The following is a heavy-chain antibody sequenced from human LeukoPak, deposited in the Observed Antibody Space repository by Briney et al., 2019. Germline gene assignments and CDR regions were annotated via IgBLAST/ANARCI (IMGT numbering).Heavy chain of an antibody. Sequence: GGSLRLSCAASGLTFSSYAMSWVRQAPGKGLEWVSAISGSGGSTYYADSVKGRFTISRDNSKNTLYLQMNSLRAEDTAVYYCARGEGGYRENDAFDIWGQGTMVTVSS. CDR1: GLTFSSYA. CDR3: ARGEGGYRENDAFDI. D-gene: IGHD6-25*01. J-gene: IGHJ3*02. V-gene: IGHV3-23*01. CDR2: ISGSGGST.